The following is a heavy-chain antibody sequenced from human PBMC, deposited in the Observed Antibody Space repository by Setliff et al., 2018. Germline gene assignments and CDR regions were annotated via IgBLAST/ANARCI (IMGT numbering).Heavy chain of an antibody. CDR3: AREGVDTRSSTDYRYYMDV. CDR2: ISAYNGDT. D-gene: IGHD5-18*01. CDR1: GYTFRSYG. J-gene: IGHJ6*03. Sequence: ASVKVSCKASGYTFRSYGISWVRQAPGQGLEWMGWISAYNGDTSYAQNIQGRVTMTTDTSTSTAYMELSSLTSDDTAVYYCAREGVDTRSSTDYRYYMDVWGKGTTVTVSS. V-gene: IGHV1-18*01.